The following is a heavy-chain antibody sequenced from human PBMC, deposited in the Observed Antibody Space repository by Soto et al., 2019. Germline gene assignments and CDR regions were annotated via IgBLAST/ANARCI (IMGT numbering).Heavy chain of an antibody. CDR1: GGTFSSYA. CDR3: ARTYYYDSSGYCPYYSGMDV. CDR2: SIRIFGTA. J-gene: IGHJ6*02. Sequence: TSVKVSCKASGGTFSSYAISWVRQAPGRGLEWMGGSIRIFGTANYAQKFQGRVTITADKYRSTAYMELSRLRSEDTDVYYSARTYYYDSSGYCPYYSGMDVWGQGTTVTVAS. D-gene: IGHD3-22*01. V-gene: IGHV1-69*06.